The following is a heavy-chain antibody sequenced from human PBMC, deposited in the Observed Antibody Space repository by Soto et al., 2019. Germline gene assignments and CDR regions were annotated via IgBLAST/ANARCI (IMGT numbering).Heavy chain of an antibody. CDR3: ARGSGPTYYYGMDV. J-gene: IGHJ6*02. Sequence: GGSLRLSCAASGFTFSSYAMHWVRQAPGKGLEYVSAISSNGGSTYYADSVKGRFTISRDNSKNTLYLQMGSLRAEDMAVYYCARGSGPTYYYGMDVWGQGTTVTVSS. D-gene: IGHD3-10*01. V-gene: IGHV3-64*02. CDR1: GFTFSSYA. CDR2: ISSNGGST.